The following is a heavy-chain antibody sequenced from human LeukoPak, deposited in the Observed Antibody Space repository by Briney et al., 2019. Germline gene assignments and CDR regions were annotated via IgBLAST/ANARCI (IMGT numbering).Heavy chain of an antibody. Sequence: ASVKVSCKASGYTFTSYAIHWVRQAPGQGLEWMGWITPSGGTNYPQKFQGRVAITWDTSITTACMDLSRLTSDDTAVYYCARDRYGDGFAHLDCWGQGALVTVSS. D-gene: IGHD5-24*01. CDR2: ITPSGGT. V-gene: IGHV1-2*02. CDR3: ARDRYGDGFAHLDC. J-gene: IGHJ4*02. CDR1: GYTFTSYA.